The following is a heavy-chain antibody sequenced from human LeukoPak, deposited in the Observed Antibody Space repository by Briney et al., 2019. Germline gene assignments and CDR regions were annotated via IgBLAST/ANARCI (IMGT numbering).Heavy chain of an antibody. Sequence: ASVELSCKASGDTFTSYGISWVREAPGQGLEWRGWISVYNGNTKYAQKLQGRVTMTTDTSTSTAYMELRSLRSDDTAVYYCARAEVSRYFDWLFSAYYFDYWGQGTLVTVST. CDR3: ARAEVSRYFDWLFSAYYFDY. CDR1: GDTFTSYG. J-gene: IGHJ4*02. CDR2: ISVYNGNT. V-gene: IGHV1-18*01. D-gene: IGHD3-9*01.